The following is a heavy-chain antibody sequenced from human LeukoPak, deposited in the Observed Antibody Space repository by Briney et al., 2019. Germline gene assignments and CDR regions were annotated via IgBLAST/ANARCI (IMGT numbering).Heavy chain of an antibody. D-gene: IGHD3-10*01. CDR3: AREPAPNYYGSGSSCV. Sequence: GGSLRLSCAASGFTVSSNYMSWVRQAPGKGLEWVSVIYSGGSTYYADSVKGGFTISRDNSKNTLYLQMNSLRAEDTAVYYCAREPAPNYYGSGSSCVWGQGTTVTVSS. V-gene: IGHV3-66*01. J-gene: IGHJ6*02. CDR2: IYSGGST. CDR1: GFTVSSNY.